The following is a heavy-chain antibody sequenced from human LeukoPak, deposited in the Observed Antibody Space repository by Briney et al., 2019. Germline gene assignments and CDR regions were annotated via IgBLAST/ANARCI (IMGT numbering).Heavy chain of an antibody. CDR2: IIPIFGTA. CDR1: GSTFSSYA. J-gene: IGHJ5*02. Sequence: ASVKVSCKASGSTFSSYAISWVRQAPGQGLEWMGGIIPIFGTANYAQKFQGRVTITADESTSTAYMELSSLRSEDTAVYYCAREPYYDFWSGYSGGLNWFDPWGQGTLVTVSS. D-gene: IGHD3-3*01. V-gene: IGHV1-69*13. CDR3: AREPYYDFWSGYSGGLNWFDP.